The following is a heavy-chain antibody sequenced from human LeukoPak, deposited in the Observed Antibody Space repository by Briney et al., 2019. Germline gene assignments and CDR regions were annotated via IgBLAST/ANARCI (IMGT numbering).Heavy chain of an antibody. D-gene: IGHD6-19*01. CDR2: ISSSSYI. Sequence: GGSLRLSCAASGFTFSSYSMNWVRQAPGKGLEWVSSISSSSYIYYADSVKGRFTISRDNAKNSLYLQMNSLRAEDTAVYYCARDSPIGYSSGWYYYYYYMDVWGKGTTVTISS. J-gene: IGHJ6*03. CDR1: GFTFSSYS. CDR3: ARDSPIGYSSGWYYYYYYMDV. V-gene: IGHV3-21*01.